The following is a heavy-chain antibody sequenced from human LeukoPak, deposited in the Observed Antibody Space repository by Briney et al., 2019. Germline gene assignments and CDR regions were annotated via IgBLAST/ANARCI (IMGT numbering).Heavy chain of an antibody. D-gene: IGHD3-16*02. CDR1: GYTFTGYY. CDR3: ASLQAYDYVWGSYRQENWFDP. J-gene: IGHJ5*02. Sequence: ASVKVSCXASGYTFTGYYMHWVRQAPGQGLEWMGRINPNSGGTNYAQKFQGRVTMTRDTSISTAYMELSRLRSDDTAVYCCASLQAYDYVWGSYRQENWFDPWGQGTLVTVSS. V-gene: IGHV1-2*06. CDR2: INPNSGGT.